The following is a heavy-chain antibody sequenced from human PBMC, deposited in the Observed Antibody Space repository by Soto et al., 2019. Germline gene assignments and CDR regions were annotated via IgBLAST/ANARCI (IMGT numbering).Heavy chain of an antibody. J-gene: IGHJ4*02. CDR3: ATRTWGHGGHYFDY. CDR1: GFTVSSNY. V-gene: IGHV3-66*02. Sequence: GGSLRLSCAASGFTVSSNYMSWVRQAPGKGLEWVSVIYSGGSTYYADYVKGRFTISRDNSKNTLYLQMNSLRADDTAVYYCATRTWGHGGHYFDYWGQGTLVTVSS. D-gene: IGHD7-27*01. CDR2: IYSGGST.